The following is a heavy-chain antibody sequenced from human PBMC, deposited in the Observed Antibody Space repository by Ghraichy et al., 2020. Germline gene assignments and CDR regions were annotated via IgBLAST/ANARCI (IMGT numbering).Heavy chain of an antibody. Sequence: GGSLRLSCAASGFTFSSYAMSWVRQAPGKGLEWVSAISGSGGSTYYADSVKGRFTISRDNSKNTLYLQMNSLRAEDTAVYYCAKDPFKKPPTLYYFDYWGQGTLVTVSS. J-gene: IGHJ4*02. CDR3: AKDPFKKPPTLYYFDY. V-gene: IGHV3-23*01. CDR1: GFTFSSYA. CDR2: ISGSGGST.